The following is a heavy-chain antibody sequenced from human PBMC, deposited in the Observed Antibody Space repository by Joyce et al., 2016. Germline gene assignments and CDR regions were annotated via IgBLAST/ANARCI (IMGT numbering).Heavy chain of an antibody. J-gene: IGHJ4*02. CDR2: STEAGST. V-gene: IGHV4-34*01. CDR1: GGSFSDYY. Sequence: QVQLQQLGAGLLKPSETLSLTCGFSGGSFSDYYWTWIRQSPGKGLEWIGESTEAGSTNYSTSLKSRITISIDTSKNQFSLNLSSVTAADTGMYYCTTRGYSSNWYFGFWGQGALVTVSS. D-gene: IGHD6-13*01. CDR3: TTRGYSSNWYFGF.